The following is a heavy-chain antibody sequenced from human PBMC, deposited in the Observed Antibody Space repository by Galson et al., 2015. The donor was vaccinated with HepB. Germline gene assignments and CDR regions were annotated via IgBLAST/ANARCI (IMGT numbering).Heavy chain of an antibody. V-gene: IGHV5-51*01. CDR3: ARQVQLLSTPTYYFDY. J-gene: IGHJ4*02. D-gene: IGHD2-2*01. Sequence: SGAEVKKPGESLKISCKGSGYSFTSYWIGWVRQMPGKGLEWMGIIYPGDSDTRYSPSFQGQVTISADKSISTAYLQWSSLKASDTAMYYCARQVQLLSTPTYYFDYWGQGTLVTVSS. CDR2: IYPGDSDT. CDR1: GYSFTSYW.